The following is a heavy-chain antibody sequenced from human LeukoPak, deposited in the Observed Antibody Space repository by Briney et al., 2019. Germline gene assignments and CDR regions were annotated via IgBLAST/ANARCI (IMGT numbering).Heavy chain of an antibody. CDR3: AKGAVTILRVVIREDYYYMVV. CDR2: ISWDGCST. J-gene: IGHJ6*03. D-gene: IGHD3-3*01. V-gene: IGHV3-43D*04. CDR1: GFTFDDYA. Sequence: GRSVRLSCAASGFTFDDYAMHWVRQAPGKGLECVSSISWDGCSTYYADSVKGRFTISRDNSKNSLYLQMNRLRAEDTALYCCAKGAVTILRVVIREDYYYMVVWGKGNTVTVSS.